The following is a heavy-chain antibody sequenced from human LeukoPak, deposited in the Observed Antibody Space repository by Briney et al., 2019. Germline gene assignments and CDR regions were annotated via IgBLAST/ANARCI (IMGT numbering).Heavy chain of an antibody. Sequence: ASVKVSCKASGYTFTGYYMHWVRQAPGQGLEWMGWINPNSGGTNYAQKLQGRVTMTTDTSTSTAYMELRSLRSDDTAVYYCARHGTLWFGELSNYFDYWGQGTLVTVSS. CDR1: GYTFTGYY. CDR2: INPNSGGT. D-gene: IGHD3-10*01. V-gene: IGHV1-2*02. J-gene: IGHJ4*02. CDR3: ARHGTLWFGELSNYFDY.